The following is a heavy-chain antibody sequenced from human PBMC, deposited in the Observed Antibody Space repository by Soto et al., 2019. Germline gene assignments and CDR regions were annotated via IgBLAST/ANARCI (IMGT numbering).Heavy chain of an antibody. CDR1: GFSLSTSGVG. J-gene: IGHJ4*02. V-gene: IGHV2-5*02. D-gene: IGHD6-19*01. Sequence: QITLTESGPTLVKPTQTLTLTCTFSGFSLSTSGVGAGWIRQPPGKALEWLALIYLDGDTRYRPSLQSRLTVTKDTSKHQVVLTMRDMGPADTATYYCAHILGGSGVTVAGCFDYWGEGTMVTVSS. CDR2: IYLDGDT. CDR3: AHILGGSGVTVAGCFDY.